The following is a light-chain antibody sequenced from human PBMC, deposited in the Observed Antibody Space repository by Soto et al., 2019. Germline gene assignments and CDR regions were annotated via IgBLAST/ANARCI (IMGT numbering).Light chain of an antibody. V-gene: IGLV2-14*01. CDR1: SSGVGGYNY. J-gene: IGLJ1*01. Sequence: QSVLTHPASVSGSPGQSITISCTGTSSGVGGYNYVSWYQQHPGKAPKLMIYDVSNRPSGVSNRFSGSKSGNTASLTISGLHAEDEADYYCSSYTSSSTPLYVFGTGTKVTVL. CDR3: SSYTSSSTPLYV. CDR2: DVS.